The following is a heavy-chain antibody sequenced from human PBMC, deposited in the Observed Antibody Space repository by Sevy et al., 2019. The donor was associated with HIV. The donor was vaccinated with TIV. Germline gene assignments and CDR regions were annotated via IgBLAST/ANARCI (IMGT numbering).Heavy chain of an antibody. CDR2: ISGSGGST. Sequence: GGYLRLSYAASGFTFSSYAMSWVRQAPGKGLEWVSAISGSGGSTYYADSVKGRFTISRDNSKNTLYLQMNSLRAEDTAVYYCATSQRGYSYGQGSWGQGTLVTVSS. D-gene: IGHD5-18*01. V-gene: IGHV3-23*01. CDR1: GFTFSSYA. J-gene: IGHJ5*02. CDR3: ATSQRGYSYGQGS.